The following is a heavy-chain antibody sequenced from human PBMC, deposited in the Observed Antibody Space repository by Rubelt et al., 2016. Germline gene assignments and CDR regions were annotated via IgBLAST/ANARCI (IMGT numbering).Heavy chain of an antibody. V-gene: IGHV4-39*01. Sequence: QVQLQQWGAGLLKPSETLSLTCAVYGGSISSSGYYWGWIRQPPGKGLEWIGSIYYSGSTYYNPSLKIRVTISVDTAKNQFSLKLSSVTAADTAVYYCASARDAFDIWGQGTMVTVSS. CDR3: ASARDAFDI. J-gene: IGHJ3*02. CDR2: IYYSGST. CDR1: GGSISSSGYY.